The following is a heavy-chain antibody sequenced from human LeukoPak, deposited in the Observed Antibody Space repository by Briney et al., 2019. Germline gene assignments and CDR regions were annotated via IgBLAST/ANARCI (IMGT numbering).Heavy chain of an antibody. J-gene: IGHJ4*02. CDR1: GFTVSSNY. CDR3: AKVRIQLWLAEPYYFDY. D-gene: IGHD5-18*01. Sequence: GGSLRLSCAASGFTVSSNYMSWVRQAPGKGLEWVSAISGSGGSTYYADSVKGRFTISRDNSKNTLYLQMNSLRAEDTAVYYCAKVRIQLWLAEPYYFDYWGQGTLVTVSS. V-gene: IGHV3-23*01. CDR2: ISGSGGST.